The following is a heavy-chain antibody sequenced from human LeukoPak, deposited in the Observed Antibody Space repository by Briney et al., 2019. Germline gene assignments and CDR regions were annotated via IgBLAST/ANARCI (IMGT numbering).Heavy chain of an antibody. Sequence: SETLSLTCTVSGGSISSNSYYWGWIRQPPGKGLEWIGSIYYSGSTYYNPSLKSRVTISVDTSKNQFSLKLSSVTAADTAVYYCARIYCGANCSTCYFFYYMDVWGKGTTVTVSS. J-gene: IGHJ6*03. V-gene: IGHV4-39*07. CDR3: ARIYCGANCSTCYFFYYMDV. CDR2: IYYSGST. D-gene: IGHD2-21*02. CDR1: GGSISSNSYY.